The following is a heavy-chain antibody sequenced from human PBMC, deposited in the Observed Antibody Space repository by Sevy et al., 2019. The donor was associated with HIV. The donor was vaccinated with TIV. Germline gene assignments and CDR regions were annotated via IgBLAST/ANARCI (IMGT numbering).Heavy chain of an antibody. J-gene: IGHJ5*01. CDR1: GFTFSAYS. CDR3: ARAGGDCYSKNECWFVS. Sequence: GGSLRLSCAASGFTFSAYSMNWVRQAPGKGLEWVSYISSSSGTIYYADSVKGQFTISRDNAKCSMYLQMNGLRAEDTAVYYWARAGGDCYSKNECWFVSWGQGTLVTVSS. CDR2: ISSSSGTI. V-gene: IGHV3-48*01. D-gene: IGHD2-21*01.